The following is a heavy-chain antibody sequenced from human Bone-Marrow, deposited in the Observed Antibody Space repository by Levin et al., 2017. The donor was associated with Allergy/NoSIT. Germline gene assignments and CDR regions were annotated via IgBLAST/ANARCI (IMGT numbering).Heavy chain of an antibody. J-gene: IGHJ6*02. CDR1: GYTFTSYD. D-gene: IGHD6-19*01. V-gene: IGHV1-8*01. CDR2: MNPNSGNT. CDR3: ARVRRLAVQGTFSRGIYGMDV. Sequence: GESLKISCKASGYTFTSYDIDWVRQAPGQGPEWMGWMNPNSGNTDQAQKFQGRLSMTRNTSISTAYMELSSLTSEDTAVYLCARVRRLAVQGTFSRGIYGMDVWGQGTPVTVSS.